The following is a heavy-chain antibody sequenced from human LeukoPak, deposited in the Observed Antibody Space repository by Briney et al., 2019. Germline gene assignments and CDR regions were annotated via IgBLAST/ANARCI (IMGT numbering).Heavy chain of an antibody. Sequence: SETRSLTCTVSGGSISSSSYYWGWIRQPPGKGLEWVGSIYYSGSTYYNPSLKSRVTISVDTSKNQFSLKLSSVTAADTAVYYCARDLGLVEGYYYGMDVWGQGTTVTVSS. CDR1: GGSISSSSYY. D-gene: IGHD2-8*02. J-gene: IGHJ6*02. V-gene: IGHV4-39*07. CDR3: ARDLGLVEGYYYGMDV. CDR2: IYYSGST.